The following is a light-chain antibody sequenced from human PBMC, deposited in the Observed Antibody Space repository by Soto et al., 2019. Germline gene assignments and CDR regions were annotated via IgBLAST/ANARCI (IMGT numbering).Light chain of an antibody. CDR2: GAS. J-gene: IGKJ3*01. V-gene: IGKV3-20*01. CDR3: QQYGSSPFT. CDR1: QSVDSSY. Sequence: EIVLTQSPGTLYLSPGERATLSCRASQSVDSSYLAWYQQKPGQAPRLLIYGASSRATGIPDRFSGSGSGTDFTLTISRLEPEDFAVYYCQQYGSSPFTFGPGTKVDI.